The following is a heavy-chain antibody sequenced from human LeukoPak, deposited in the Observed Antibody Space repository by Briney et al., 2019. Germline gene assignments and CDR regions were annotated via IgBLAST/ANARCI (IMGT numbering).Heavy chain of an antibody. CDR3: ARVGIAAAGTNWFDP. Sequence: SETLSLTCTVSGYSISSGYCWGWIRQPPGKGLEWIGSIYHSGSTYYHPSLKSRVTISVDTSKNQFSMKVTSVTAADTAVYYCARVGIAAAGTNWFDPWGQGTPVTVSS. V-gene: IGHV4-38-2*02. J-gene: IGHJ5*02. CDR2: IYHSGST. D-gene: IGHD6-13*01. CDR1: GYSISSGYC.